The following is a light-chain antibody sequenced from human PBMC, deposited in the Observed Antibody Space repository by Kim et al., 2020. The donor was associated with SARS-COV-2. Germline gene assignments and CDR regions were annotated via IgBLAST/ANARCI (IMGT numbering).Light chain of an antibody. J-gene: IGKJ2*01. CDR2: GAS. V-gene: IGKV3-20*01. CDR1: QSVSSSY. Sequence: LSPGERATRSCRASQSVSSSYLAWYQQKPGQAPRLLIYGASSRATGIPDRFSGSGSGTDFTLTISRLEPEDFAVYYCQQYGSSPYTFGQGTKLEI. CDR3: QQYGSSPYT.